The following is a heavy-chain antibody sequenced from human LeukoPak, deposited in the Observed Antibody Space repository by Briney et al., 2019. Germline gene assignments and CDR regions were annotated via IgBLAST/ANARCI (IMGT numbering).Heavy chain of an antibody. D-gene: IGHD3-9*01. J-gene: IGHJ4*02. CDR2: IWYDGTNK. V-gene: IGHV3-33*01. CDR3: ASDILTGYTETNF. Sequence: GGSLRLSCAASGFTFNSYAMHWVRQAPGKGLEWVAVIWYDGTNKYYTDSVKGRFTISRDNSKNTVYPQMNRLRAEDTAVYYCASDILTGYTETNFWGQGTLVTVSS. CDR1: GFTFNSYA.